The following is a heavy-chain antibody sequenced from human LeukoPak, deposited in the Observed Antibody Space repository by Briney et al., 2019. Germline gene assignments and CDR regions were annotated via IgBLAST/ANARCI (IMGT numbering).Heavy chain of an antibody. V-gene: IGHV1-3*01. Sequence: ASVKVSCKASGYTFTSYAMHWVRQAPGQRLEWMGWINAGNGNTKYSQKFQGRVTMTRDTSITTAYMELSSLRSEDTAVYYCTSNPPRTGDFNYWGRGTLVTVSS. J-gene: IGHJ4*02. D-gene: IGHD7-27*01. CDR1: GYTFTSYA. CDR3: TSNPPRTGDFNY. CDR2: INAGNGNT.